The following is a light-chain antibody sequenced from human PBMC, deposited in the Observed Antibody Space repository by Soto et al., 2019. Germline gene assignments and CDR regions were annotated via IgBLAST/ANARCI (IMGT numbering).Light chain of an antibody. J-gene: IGLJ1*01. V-gene: IGLV1-40*01. CDR1: SSNIGAGYD. CDR3: QSYDSSLRV. CDR2: GNS. Sequence: QSLLTHSPSLSGAPGQRVTISCTGSSSNIGAGYDVHWYQQLPGTAPKLLIYGNSNRPSGVPDRFSGSKSGTSASLAITGLQAEDEADYYCQSYDSSLRVFGTGTKVTVL.